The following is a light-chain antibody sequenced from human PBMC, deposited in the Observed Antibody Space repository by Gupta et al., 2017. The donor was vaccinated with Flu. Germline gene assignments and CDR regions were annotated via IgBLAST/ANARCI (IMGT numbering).Light chain of an antibody. J-gene: IGLJ3*02. V-gene: IGLV2-11*01. CDR3: CSYAGTYTWV. Sequence: QSALTQPRSVSGSPGHSVALSCTGTSSDVGGYNYVSCYQQHPGKAPKLMIFDVNKRPSGVPDRFSGSKSGNTASLTVSVLQAEDEADYYCCSYAGTYTWVFGGGTKLTVL. CDR2: DVN. CDR1: SSDVGGYNY.